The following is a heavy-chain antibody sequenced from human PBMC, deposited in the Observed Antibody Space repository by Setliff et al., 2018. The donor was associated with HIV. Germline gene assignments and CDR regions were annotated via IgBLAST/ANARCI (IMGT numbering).Heavy chain of an antibody. CDR1: GVSISSGDYY. Sequence: SETLSLTCTVSGVSISSGDYYWNWIRQSPGKGLEWIGYMFNSGNIYYNPSLKSRVTTSVDTSKNQFSLNLTSVTAADTAVYFCARAPLWFGELAQFDFWGQGMLFTVSS. J-gene: IGHJ4*02. D-gene: IGHD3-10*01. CDR3: ARAPLWFGELAQFDF. CDR2: MFNSGNI. V-gene: IGHV4-30-4*08.